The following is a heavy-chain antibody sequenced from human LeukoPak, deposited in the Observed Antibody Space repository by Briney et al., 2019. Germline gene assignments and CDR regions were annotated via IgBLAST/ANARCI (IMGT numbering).Heavy chain of an antibody. CDR2: ISSSSSTI. J-gene: IGHJ3*02. D-gene: IGHD3-9*01. V-gene: IGHV3-48*01. CDR1: GFTFSSYS. Sequence: GGSLRLSCAASGFTFSSYSMNWVRQAPGKGLEWVSYISSSSSTIYYADSVKGRFTISRDNAKNSLYLQMDSLRAEDTAVYYCARVLMYYDILTGYYAPPIGAFDIWGQGTMVTVSS. CDR3: ARVLMYYDILTGYYAPPIGAFDI.